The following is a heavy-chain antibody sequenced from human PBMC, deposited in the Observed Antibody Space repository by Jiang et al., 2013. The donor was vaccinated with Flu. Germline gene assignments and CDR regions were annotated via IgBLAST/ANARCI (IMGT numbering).Heavy chain of an antibody. CDR2: IYYSGST. D-gene: IGHD5-18*01. V-gene: IGHV4-39*01. J-gene: IGHJ4*02. Sequence: GSIYYSGSTYYNPSLKSRVTISVDTSKNQFSLKLSSVTAADTAVYYCARHPDVDTAIFDYWGQGTLVTVSS. CDR3: ARHPDVDTAIFDY.